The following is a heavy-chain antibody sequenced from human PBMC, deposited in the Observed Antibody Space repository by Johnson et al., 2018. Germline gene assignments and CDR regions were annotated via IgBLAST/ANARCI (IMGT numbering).Heavy chain of an antibody. CDR1: GFTVSSNY. CDR3: ARDPYCYDSSAYNPRVD. Sequence: VQLVQSGGGLVQXGGSLRLXCAASGFTVSSNYMSWVRQAPGKGLEWVSVMYSGGSTYYADSVQGRFTIPSDKSKNTLYLQLNSLRVDDTAVYYCARDPYCYDSSAYNPRVDWGQGTLVTVSS. CDR2: MYSGGST. V-gene: IGHV3-66*02. J-gene: IGHJ1*01. D-gene: IGHD3-22*01.